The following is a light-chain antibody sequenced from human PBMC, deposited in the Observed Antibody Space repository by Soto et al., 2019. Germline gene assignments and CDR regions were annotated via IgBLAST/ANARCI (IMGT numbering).Light chain of an antibody. CDR3: QQSYSTPQT. CDR1: QSISSY. CDR2: AAS. Sequence: DIQMTQSPSSLSASVGDRVTITCRASQSISSYLNWYQHKPGKAPNLLIYAASSLQSGVPSRFSGSGSGTDFTLTISSQQPEDFATYYCQQSYSTPQTFGQGTKMEIK. V-gene: IGKV1-39*01. J-gene: IGKJ2*01.